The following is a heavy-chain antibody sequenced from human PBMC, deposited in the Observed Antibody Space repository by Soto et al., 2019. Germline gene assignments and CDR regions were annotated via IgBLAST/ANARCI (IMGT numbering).Heavy chain of an antibody. Sequence: PSETLSLTCTISGGSVGVYYWSWIRQSTGQGLEWIGYIYASGSPYYNPSLRSRVTISADTSKNQISLKLTSPTAADTAVYYCARGVGSSPPQYWGRGTLVTVS. D-gene: IGHD1-26*01. J-gene: IGHJ4*02. V-gene: IGHV4-59*02. CDR3: ARGVGSSPPQY. CDR1: GGSVGVYY. CDR2: IYASGSP.